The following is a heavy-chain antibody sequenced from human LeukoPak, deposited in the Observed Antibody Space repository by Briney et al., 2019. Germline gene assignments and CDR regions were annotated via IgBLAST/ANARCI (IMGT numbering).Heavy chain of an antibody. Sequence: PGGSLRLSCAASGFTFSSYGMHWVRQAPGKGLEWVAFIRYDGSNKYYADSVKGRFTISRDNSKNTLYLQMNSLRAEDTAVYYCAKGGSLDYYGSGRSYYYYMDVWGKGTTVTVSS. J-gene: IGHJ6*03. V-gene: IGHV3-30*02. CDR1: GFTFSSYG. CDR2: IRYDGSNK. D-gene: IGHD3-10*01. CDR3: AKGGSLDYYGSGRSYYYYMDV.